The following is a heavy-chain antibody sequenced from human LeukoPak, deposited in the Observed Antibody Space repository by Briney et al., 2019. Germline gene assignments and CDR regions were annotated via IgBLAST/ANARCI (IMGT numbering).Heavy chain of an antibody. CDR3: ARAHPHQFDIVVVPAAIPPEDWFDP. V-gene: IGHV4-30-4*08. J-gene: IGHJ5*02. Sequence: SQTLSLTCTVSGGSISSGDYYWSWIRQPPGKGLEWIGYIYYSGSTYYNPSLKSRVTISVDTSKNQFSLKLSSVTAADTAVYYCARAHPHQFDIVVVPAAIPPEDWFDPWGQGTLVTVSS. CDR1: GGSISSGDYY. D-gene: IGHD2-2*01. CDR2: IYYSGST.